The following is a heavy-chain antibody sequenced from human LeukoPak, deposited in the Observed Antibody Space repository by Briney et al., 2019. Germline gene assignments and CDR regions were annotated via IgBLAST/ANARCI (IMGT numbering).Heavy chain of an antibody. J-gene: IGHJ4*02. CDR2: ISSSGSTI. V-gene: IGHV3-48*04. D-gene: IGHD6-13*01. CDR3: ARVGSSWSFDY. CDR1: GFTFSSYS. Sequence: KPGGSLRLSCAASGFTFSSYSMNWVRQAPGKGLEWVSYISSSGSTIYYADSVKGRFTISRDNAKNSLYLQMNSLRAEDTAVYYCARVGSSWSFDYWGQGTLVTVSS.